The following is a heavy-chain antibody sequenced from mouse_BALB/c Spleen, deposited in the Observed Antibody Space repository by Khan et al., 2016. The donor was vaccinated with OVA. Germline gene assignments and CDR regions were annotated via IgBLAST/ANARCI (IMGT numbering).Heavy chain of an antibody. D-gene: IGHD1-1*02. V-gene: IGHV5-6*02. CDR2: ISSGGDYT. J-gene: IGHJ3*01. Sequence: EVKLVESGGDLVKPGGSLKLSCAASGFTFSSYSMSWVRQTPDKRLEWVASISSGGDYTYSPASVKGRFTISRDNAKNTLYLKMSALKTEDTSMYYFSGHFTWSFAYWGQGTLVTVSA. CDR1: GFTFSSYS. CDR3: SGHFTWSFAY.